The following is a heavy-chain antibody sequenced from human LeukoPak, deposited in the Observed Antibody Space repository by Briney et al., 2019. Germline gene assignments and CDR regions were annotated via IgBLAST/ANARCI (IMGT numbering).Heavy chain of an antibody. D-gene: IGHD3-22*01. Sequence: GESLKISCKGSGYSFTSYWISWVRQVPGKGLEWMGRIDPSDSYTNYSPSFQGHVTISADKSISTAYLQWSSLKASDTAMYYCARHDRDYYDSSGYSTFDYWGQGTLVTVSS. J-gene: IGHJ4*02. CDR3: ARHDRDYYDSSGYSTFDY. CDR1: GYSFTSYW. V-gene: IGHV5-10-1*01. CDR2: IDPSDSYT.